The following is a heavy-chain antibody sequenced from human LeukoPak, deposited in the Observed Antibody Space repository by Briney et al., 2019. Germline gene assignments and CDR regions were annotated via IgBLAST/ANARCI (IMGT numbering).Heavy chain of an antibody. V-gene: IGHV3-48*04. Sequence: PGGSLRLSCAASGFTFSSYSMNWVRQAPGKGLEWVSYISSSGSTIYYADSVKGRFTISRDNAKNSLYLQMNSLRAEDTAVYYCARDSPGIVGATMDYWGQGTLVTVSS. J-gene: IGHJ4*02. CDR1: GFTFSSYS. CDR3: ARDSPGIVGATMDY. CDR2: ISSSGSTI. D-gene: IGHD1-26*01.